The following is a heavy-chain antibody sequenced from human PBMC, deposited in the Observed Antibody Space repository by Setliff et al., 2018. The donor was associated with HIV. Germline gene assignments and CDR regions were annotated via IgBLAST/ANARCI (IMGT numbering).Heavy chain of an antibody. V-gene: IGHV4-59*11. CDR3: ARTTVRDFGLVITNFDQ. J-gene: IGHJ4*02. Sequence: SETLSLTCTVSGGSINGHSWSWVRQPPGKVLEWIGYIDHSETTNYNPSLKSRLTISIDTSKTQFSLNLSSVTAADTAVYYCARTTVRDFGLVITNFDQWGLGTLVTVSS. D-gene: IGHD3-3*01. CDR2: IDHSETT. CDR1: GGSINGHS.